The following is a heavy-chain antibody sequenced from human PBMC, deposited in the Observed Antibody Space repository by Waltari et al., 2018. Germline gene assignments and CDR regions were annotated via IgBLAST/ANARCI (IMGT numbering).Heavy chain of an antibody. CDR3: ARGGGGDWEWFDP. J-gene: IGHJ5*02. D-gene: IGHD2-21*02. Sequence: QVQLQESGPRLLKPSEPLSLVSTESGRSIGGFYWSWVRQPPGKGLDWIGYIYYTGSTNFNPSLKSRVTMSVDTSKNQFSLKLSSVTAADTAFYYCARGGGGDWEWFDPWGQGTLVTVSS. CDR1: GRSIGGFY. CDR2: IYYTGST. V-gene: IGHV4-59*01.